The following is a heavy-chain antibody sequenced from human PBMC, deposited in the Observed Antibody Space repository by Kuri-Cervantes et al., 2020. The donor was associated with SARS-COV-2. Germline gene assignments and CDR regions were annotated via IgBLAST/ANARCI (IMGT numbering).Heavy chain of an antibody. D-gene: IGHD6-13*01. CDR3: AGEGRSSWPVFDS. CDR2: MYYSVT. CDR1: GGSMTDYY. Sequence: SQTLSLICAVSGGSMTDYYWTWIRQPPGKGLEWIGYMYYSVTNYNPSLKSRVTISSDTSKKQFFLNLHSVTAADTAIYYCAGEGRSSWPVFDSWGQGTLVTVSS. J-gene: IGHJ4*02. V-gene: IGHV4-59*01.